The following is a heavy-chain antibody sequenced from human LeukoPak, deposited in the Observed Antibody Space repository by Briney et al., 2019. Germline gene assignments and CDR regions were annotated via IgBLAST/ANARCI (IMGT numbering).Heavy chain of an antibody. CDR1: GGSISSYY. CDR2: INHSGST. Sequence: PSETLSLTCTVSGGSISSYYWSWIRQPPGKGLEWIGEINHSGSTNYNPSLKSRVTISVDTSKNQFSLKLSSVTAADTAVYYCAGTYYDFWSGCSDYWGQGTLVTVSS. V-gene: IGHV4-34*01. J-gene: IGHJ4*02. CDR3: AGTYYDFWSGCSDY. D-gene: IGHD3-3*01.